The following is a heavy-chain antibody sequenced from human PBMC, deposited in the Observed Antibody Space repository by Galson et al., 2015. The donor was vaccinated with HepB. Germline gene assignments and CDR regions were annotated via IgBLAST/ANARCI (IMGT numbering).Heavy chain of an antibody. CDR3: ARIQGTAMTTNFDY. V-gene: IGHV2-26*01. CDR1: GFSLSKGRMG. J-gene: IGHJ4*02. Sequence: PALVKPTQTLTLPCTVSGFSLSKGRMGVSWIRQPPGKALEWLAHIFSSDEKSYSTSLKSRLTISKDTSRSQAVLTMTNMDPVDTATYYCARIQGTAMTTNFDYWGQGTLVTVSS. CDR2: IFSSDEK. D-gene: IGHD5-18*01.